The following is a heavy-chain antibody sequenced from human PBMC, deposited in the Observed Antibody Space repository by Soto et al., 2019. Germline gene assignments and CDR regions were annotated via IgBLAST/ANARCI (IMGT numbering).Heavy chain of an antibody. CDR2: IYASGST. D-gene: IGHD3-3*01. J-gene: IGHJ4*02. CDR1: GDSISSGGYY. CDR3: AIGRVTIFGVVITDFDY. Sequence: QVQLQESGPGLVKPSQTLSLTCTVSGDSISSGGYYWSWIRQHPGKGLEWIGYIYASGSTFYNPYLTSRITKSVDRSKNQFSLKLTSVTAADTAVYFCAIGRVTIFGVVITDFDYWGQGTLVTVSS. V-gene: IGHV4-31*03.